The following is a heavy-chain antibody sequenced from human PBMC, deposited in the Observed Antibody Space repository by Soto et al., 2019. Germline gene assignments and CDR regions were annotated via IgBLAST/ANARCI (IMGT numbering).Heavy chain of an antibody. CDR3: ARDLGRYDSSGEFDY. J-gene: IGHJ4*02. V-gene: IGHV1-69*06. Sequence: ASVKVSCKASGGTFSSYAISWVRQAPGQGLEWMGGIIPIFGTANYAQKFQGRVTITADKSTSTAYVELSSLRSEDTAVYYCARDLGRYDSSGEFDYWGQGTLVTVSS. CDR2: IIPIFGTA. D-gene: IGHD3-22*01. CDR1: GGTFSSYA.